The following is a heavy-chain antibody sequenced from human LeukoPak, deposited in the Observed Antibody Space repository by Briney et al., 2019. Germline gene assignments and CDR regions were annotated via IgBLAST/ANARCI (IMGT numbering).Heavy chain of an antibody. CDR1: GYTFTGYY. Sequence: ASVKVSCKASGYTFTGYYMHWVRQAPGQGLEWMGIINPSGGSTSYAQKFQGRITMARDTSTSTVYMELTSLNFEDTAVYYCARVQGSDTSGSFDHWGQGTLVTVSS. CDR3: ARVQGSDTSGSFDH. J-gene: IGHJ4*02. V-gene: IGHV1-46*01. D-gene: IGHD1-26*01. CDR2: INPSGGST.